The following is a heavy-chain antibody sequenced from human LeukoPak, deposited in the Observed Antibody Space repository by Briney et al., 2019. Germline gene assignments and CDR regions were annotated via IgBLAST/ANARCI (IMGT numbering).Heavy chain of an antibody. CDR3: ARLREYGSSGYYYGY. CDR2: MNPNSGNT. V-gene: IGHV1-8*01. CDR1: GYTFTSYD. J-gene: IGHJ4*02. D-gene: IGHD3-22*01. Sequence: GASVKVSCKASGYTFTSYDINWVRPATGQGLEWMGWMNPNSGNTGYAQKFQGRVTMTRNTSISTAYMELSSLRSEDTAVYYCARLREYGSSGYYYGYWGQGTLVTVSS.